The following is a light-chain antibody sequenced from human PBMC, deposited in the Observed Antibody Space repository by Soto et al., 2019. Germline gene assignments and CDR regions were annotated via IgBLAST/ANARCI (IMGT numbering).Light chain of an antibody. CDR1: SSDVGGYNY. V-gene: IGLV2-14*01. CDR2: GVS. J-gene: IGLJ1*01. Sequence: QSALTQPASVSGSPGQSITISCTGTSSDVGGYNYVSWYQQHPGKAPKLMISGVSNRPSGVSNRFSGSKSGNTASLTISGLQTEDEADYYCLSYTTSVTYVFGTGTKLTVL. CDR3: LSYTTSVTYV.